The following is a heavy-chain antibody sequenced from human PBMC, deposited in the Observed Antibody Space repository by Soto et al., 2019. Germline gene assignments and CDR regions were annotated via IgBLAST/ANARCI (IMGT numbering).Heavy chain of an antibody. D-gene: IGHD3-10*01. CDR1: GFNVSSNY. V-gene: IGHV3-53*01. J-gene: IGHJ6*04. Sequence: GGSLRLSCAASGFNVSSNYMSWVRQAPGKGLEWVAHIFPDGSSAYYADSVKGRFTISRDNAKNTVYLQMNSLRAEDTAVYYCARGVYYGSGSYFHRASSYYYYRMDVWGKGTTVTVSS. CDR3: ARGVYYGSGSYFHRASSYYYYRMDV. CDR2: IFPDGSSA.